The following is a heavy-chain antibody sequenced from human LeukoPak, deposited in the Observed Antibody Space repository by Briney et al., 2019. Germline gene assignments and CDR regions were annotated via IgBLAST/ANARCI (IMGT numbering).Heavy chain of an antibody. CDR1: GGSISSYY. CDR2: IYYSGST. V-gene: IGHV4-59*08. Sequence: SETLSLTCTVSGGSISSYYWTWIRQPPGKGLEWIGYIYYSGSTNYCPSLKSRLTISVDTSKNQFSLELSSVTAADTAVYYCARQSRGAGNSMDVWGQGTTVTVSS. J-gene: IGHJ6*02. CDR3: ARQSRGAGNSMDV.